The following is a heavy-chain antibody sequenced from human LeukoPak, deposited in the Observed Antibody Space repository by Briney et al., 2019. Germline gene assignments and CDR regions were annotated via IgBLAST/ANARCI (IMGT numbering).Heavy chain of an antibody. D-gene: IGHD6-19*01. CDR2: VNSDGGST. CDR1: GFTFSSYW. V-gene: IGHV3-74*01. J-gene: IGHJ5*02. Sequence: PGGSLRLSCAASGFTFSSYWMHWVRQAPGKGLVWVSRVNSDGGSTTYADSVKGRFTISRDNAKNTLYLQMNSLRAEDTAVYYCARGSSGWFDDNWFDPWGQGTWSPSPQ. CDR3: ARGSSGWFDDNWFDP.